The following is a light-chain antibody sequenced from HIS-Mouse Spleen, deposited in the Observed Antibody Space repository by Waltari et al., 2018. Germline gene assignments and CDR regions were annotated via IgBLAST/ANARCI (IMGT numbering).Light chain of an antibody. CDR3: CSYAGSYVYV. V-gene: IGLV2-11*01. CDR1: SSDVGGYNY. J-gene: IGLJ1*01. CDR2: DVS. Sequence: QSALTQPRSVSGSPGQSVTISCTGTSSDVGGYNYVSWYQQPPGKAPKLMIYDVSKRPSGVPDRFSGSKSGNTASLTISGLQAEDEADYYCCSYAGSYVYVFGTGTKVTVL.